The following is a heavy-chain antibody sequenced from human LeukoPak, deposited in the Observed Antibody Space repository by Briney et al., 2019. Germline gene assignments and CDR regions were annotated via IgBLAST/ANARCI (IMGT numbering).Heavy chain of an antibody. D-gene: IGHD3-10*01. Sequence: SETLSLTCTVSGGSISSGGYYWSWIRQHPGKGLEWIGYIYYSGSTYYNPSLKSRVTISVDTSKNQFSLKLSSVTAADTAVYYCARVRWGVNYYGSGSYLGNWFDPWGQGTLVTVSS. CDR1: GGSISSGGYY. J-gene: IGHJ5*02. CDR2: IYYSGST. V-gene: IGHV4-31*03. CDR3: ARVRWGVNYYGSGSYLGNWFDP.